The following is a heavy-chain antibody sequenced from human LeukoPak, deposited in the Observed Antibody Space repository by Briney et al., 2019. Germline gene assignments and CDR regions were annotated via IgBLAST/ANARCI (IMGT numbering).Heavy chain of an antibody. CDR3: ARHGPLEMATTDIDY. CDR2: IYPGNSDT. J-gene: IGHJ4*02. Sequence: GESLKISCKGSGYTFTNYWIGWVRQMPGKGLEWMGFIYPGNSDTRYSPSFQGRVTISADKSINTAYLQWSSLKASDTAIYYCARHGPLEMATTDIDYWGQGTLVTVSS. D-gene: IGHD5-24*01. CDR1: GYTFTNYW. V-gene: IGHV5-51*01.